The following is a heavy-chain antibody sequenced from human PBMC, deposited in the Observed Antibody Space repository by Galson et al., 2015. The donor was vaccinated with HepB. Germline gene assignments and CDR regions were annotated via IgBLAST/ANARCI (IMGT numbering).Heavy chain of an antibody. D-gene: IGHD3-3*01. CDR3: ARHLVYYDCSSGSDSYYHGIDV. CDR2: IKLDGSEK. V-gene: IGHV3-7*03. J-gene: IGHJ6*02. Sequence: SLRLPCAASGFDFRTYWMSWVRQAPGKGLEWVANIKLDGSEKYNVDSVKGRFTISRDNTKNSLFLQVNSLRAEDTAVYYCARHLVYYDCSSGSDSYYHGIDVWGQGTTVTVSS. CDR1: GFDFRTYW.